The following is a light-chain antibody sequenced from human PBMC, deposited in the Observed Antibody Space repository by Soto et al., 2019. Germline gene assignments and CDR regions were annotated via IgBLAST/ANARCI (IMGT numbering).Light chain of an antibody. Sequence: EIVLTQSPGTLSLSPGERATLSCRASQSVSSSYLAWYQQKPGQAPRLLIYGASSRATGIPDRFSGSGSGTDFTLTISRLEPEDFAVYYCQQYNHWPLTFGGGTKVDI. CDR1: QSVSSSY. J-gene: IGKJ4*01. CDR3: QQYNHWPLT. CDR2: GAS. V-gene: IGKV3-20*01.